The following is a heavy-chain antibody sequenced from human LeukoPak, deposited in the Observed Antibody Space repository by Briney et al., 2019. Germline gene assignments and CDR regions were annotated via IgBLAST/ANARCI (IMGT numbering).Heavy chain of an antibody. J-gene: IGHJ4*02. V-gene: IGHV3-30*18. Sequence: PGGSLRLSCAASGFTFSSYGMHWVRQAPGKGLELVAVISYDGSNTYYADSVKGRFTNSRDNSTNTLYLQMNSLRAEDTAVYYCVKVPWFGELFPLDYWGQGTLVTVSS. D-gene: IGHD3-10*01. CDR2: ISYDGSNT. CDR1: GFTFSSYG. CDR3: VKVPWFGELFPLDY.